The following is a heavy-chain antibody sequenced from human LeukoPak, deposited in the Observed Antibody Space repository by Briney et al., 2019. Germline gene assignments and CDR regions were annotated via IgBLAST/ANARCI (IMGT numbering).Heavy chain of an antibody. CDR2: INPSGGST. CDR1: GYTFTSYY. D-gene: IGHD4-23*01. Sequence: ASVKVSCKASGYTFTSYYMHWVRQAPGQGLEWMGIINPSGGSTSYAQKFQGRATMTRDTSTSTVYMELSSLRSEDTAVYYCARGDGGNSGPRRAFDYWGQGTLVTVSS. CDR3: ARGDGGNSGPRRAFDY. J-gene: IGHJ4*02. V-gene: IGHV1-46*01.